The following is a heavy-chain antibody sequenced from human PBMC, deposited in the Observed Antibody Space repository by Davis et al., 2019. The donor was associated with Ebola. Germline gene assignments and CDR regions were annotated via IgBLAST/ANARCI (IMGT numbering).Heavy chain of an antibody. CDR1: GGSVGSDY. Sequence: MPSETLSLTCSVSGGSVGSDYWSWIRQSPGKGLEWIAFISNGGNTYYNPSLKSRVTISVDTSKNQFSLKLSSVTAADTAVYYCARSIAVAGTYWYFDLWGRGTLVTVSS. D-gene: IGHD6-13*01. V-gene: IGHV4-59*04. CDR3: ARSIAVAGTYWYFDL. J-gene: IGHJ2*01. CDR2: ISNGGNT.